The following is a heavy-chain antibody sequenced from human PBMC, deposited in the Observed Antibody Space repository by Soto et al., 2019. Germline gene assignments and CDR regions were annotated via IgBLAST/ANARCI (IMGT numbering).Heavy chain of an antibody. V-gene: IGHV1-3*01. J-gene: IGHJ4*02. CDR3: ARNYGSGYRAFDF. Sequence: ASVKVSCKASGYTFTSYAMHWVRQAPGQRLEWMGWINAGNGNTKYSQKFQGRVTITADTSASTAYMELSSLRSEDTAMYYCARNYGSGYRAFDFWGQGALVTVSS. CDR2: INAGNGNT. CDR1: GYTFTSYA. D-gene: IGHD3-10*01.